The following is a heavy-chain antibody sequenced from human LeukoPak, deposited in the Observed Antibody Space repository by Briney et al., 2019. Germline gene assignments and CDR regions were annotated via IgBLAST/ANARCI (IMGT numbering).Heavy chain of an antibody. Sequence: PGGSLRLSCAASGFTFSSYAMRWVRQAPGKGLEWVSAISGSGGSTYYADSVKGRFTISRDNSKNTLYLQMNSLRAEDTAVYYCAKPGYSSSWYGDYFGYWGQGTLVTVSS. CDR2: ISGSGGST. V-gene: IGHV3-23*01. J-gene: IGHJ4*02. CDR3: AKPGYSSSWYGDYFGY. CDR1: GFTFSSYA. D-gene: IGHD6-13*01.